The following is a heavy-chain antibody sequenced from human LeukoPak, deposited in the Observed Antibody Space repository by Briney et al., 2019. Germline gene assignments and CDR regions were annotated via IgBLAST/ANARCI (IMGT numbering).Heavy chain of an antibody. CDR1: GFTFSSYG. CDR2: IRYGGGNK. V-gene: IGHV3-30*02. Sequence: GGSLRLSCAASGFTFSSYGMHWVRQAPGKGLEWVAFIRYGGGNKYYADSVKGRFTISRDNSKNTLYLQMNSLRAEDTAVYYCAKDYGSIETSSGWSITYYYYHYYMDVWGKGTTVTVTS. D-gene: IGHD6-19*01. CDR3: AKDYGSIETSSGWSITYYYYHYYMDV. J-gene: IGHJ6*03.